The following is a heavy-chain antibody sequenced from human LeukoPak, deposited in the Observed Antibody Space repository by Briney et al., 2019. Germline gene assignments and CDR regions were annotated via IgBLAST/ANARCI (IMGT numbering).Heavy chain of an antibody. V-gene: IGHV3-23*01. J-gene: IGHJ4*02. CDR2: ISGSGGST. D-gene: IGHD5-18*01. Sequence: GGSLRLSCAASGSTFSNYAMTWVRQAPGKGLEWVSVISGSGGSTYYADSVKGRFTISRDNSKNTLYLQMNSLRAEDTAVYYCGKSEAYSFAYGIDFWGEGTLVTVSS. CDR1: GSTFSNYA. CDR3: GKSEAYSFAYGIDF.